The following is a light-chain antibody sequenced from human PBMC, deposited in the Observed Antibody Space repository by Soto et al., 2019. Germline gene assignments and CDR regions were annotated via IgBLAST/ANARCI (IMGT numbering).Light chain of an antibody. V-gene: IGKV3-20*01. CDR1: QSLSSSY. Sequence: EIVLTQSPGTLSLSPGERVTLSCRASQSLSSSYLAWFQQKPGQAPRLLIYGVSSRAIGIPDRFSGSGSGTDFTLTISRLEPEDFAVYYCQQYSMSPITFGQGTRLEIK. CDR3: QQYSMSPIT. J-gene: IGKJ5*01. CDR2: GVS.